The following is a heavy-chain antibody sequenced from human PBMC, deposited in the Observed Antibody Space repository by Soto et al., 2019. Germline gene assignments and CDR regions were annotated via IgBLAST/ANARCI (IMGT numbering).Heavy chain of an antibody. CDR3: ARERSVGYCLITTCPKPFYYYAMDG. D-gene: IGHD2-2*01. J-gene: IGHJ6*02. CDR1: GGTFTNYA. CDR2: IIPIFGTP. V-gene: IGHV1-69*13. Sequence: SVKVSCKPSGGTFTNYAFSWVRQAPGQGLEWMGGIIPIFGTPDYAQNFQGRVTITADESTRTASMELSSLRSDDTAVYYCARERSVGYCLITTCPKPFYYYAMDGWRQGTTVTVSS.